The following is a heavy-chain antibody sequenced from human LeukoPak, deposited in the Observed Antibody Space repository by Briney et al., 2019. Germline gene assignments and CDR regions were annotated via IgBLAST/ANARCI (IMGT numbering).Heavy chain of an antibody. D-gene: IGHD3-3*01. V-gene: IGHV3-23*01. CDR3: AKRKRTGLTIFEVAALDY. CDR2: INANGAGT. CDR1: GFTSNIYD. J-gene: IGHJ4*02. Sequence: PGGSLRLSCVASGFTSNIYDISWVRQAPGRGLEWVSIINANGAGTYYADSVKGRFTISRDNYKNTLYLQMNSLRAEDTAVYYCAKRKRTGLTIFEVAALDYWGQGTLVTVSS.